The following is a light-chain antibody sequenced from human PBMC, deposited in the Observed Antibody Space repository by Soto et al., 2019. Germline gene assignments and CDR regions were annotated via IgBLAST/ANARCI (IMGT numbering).Light chain of an antibody. CDR3: QKYNNAPLT. Sequence: TQSPSSLSASVGDRVTITCRASQGISNYLAWYQQKPGKVPRLLISAASTLQSGVPSRFSGSGSGTEFTLTISSLQPEDVGTFYCQKYNNAPLTFGPGTKVDIK. J-gene: IGKJ3*01. CDR1: QGISNY. V-gene: IGKV1-27*01. CDR2: AAS.